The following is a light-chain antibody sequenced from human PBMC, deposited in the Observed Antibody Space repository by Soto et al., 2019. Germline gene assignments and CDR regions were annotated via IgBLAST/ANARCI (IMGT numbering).Light chain of an antibody. CDR3: QQYNSYWT. Sequence: DIRVTQSASSLSASLGDRVTITCRASQSINTFLNWYQQRPGKAPNLLIYGASNLQSGVPSRFSGSGSGTEFTLTISSLKPDDFATYYCQQYNSYWTFGQGTKVDIK. J-gene: IGKJ1*01. CDR1: QSINTF. V-gene: IGKV1-5*01. CDR2: GAS.